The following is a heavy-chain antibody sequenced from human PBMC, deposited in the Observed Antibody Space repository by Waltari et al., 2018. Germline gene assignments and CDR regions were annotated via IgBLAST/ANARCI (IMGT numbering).Heavy chain of an antibody. V-gene: IGHV3-23*01. Sequence: EEQLLESGGGLVQPGGSLTLSCTASGFTFSTYAMSWVRQPPGKGLGWVSVISTSGGSRYYADSVKGRFTISRDDSKNTVFLQMNSLRADDTAVYYCARYCNTVRCNPRMFDPWGQGTLVTVSS. D-gene: IGHD2-15*01. CDR2: ISTSGGSR. CDR1: GFTFSTYA. CDR3: ARYCNTVRCNPRMFDP. J-gene: IGHJ5*02.